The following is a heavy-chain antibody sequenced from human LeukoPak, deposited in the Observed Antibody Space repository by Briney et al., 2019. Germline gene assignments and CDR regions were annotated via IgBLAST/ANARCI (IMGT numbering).Heavy chain of an antibody. CDR1: GFTFSSYS. CDR2: ISSSISTI. Sequence: PGGSLRLSSAVSGFTFSSYSMNWVRQAPGKGLEWVSYISSSISTIYYADSVKGRFTISRDNAKNSLYLQMNSLRAEDTAVYYCARDPRVYSSSYYYYYMDVWGKGTTVTVSS. V-gene: IGHV3-48*04. J-gene: IGHJ6*03. CDR3: ARDPRVYSSSYYYYYMDV. D-gene: IGHD6-13*01.